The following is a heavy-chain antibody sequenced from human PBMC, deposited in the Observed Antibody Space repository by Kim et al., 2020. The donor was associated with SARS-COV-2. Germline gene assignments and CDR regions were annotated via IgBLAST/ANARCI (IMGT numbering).Heavy chain of an antibody. V-gene: IGHV3-23*01. CDR2: ST. J-gene: IGHJ4*02. Sequence: STYYADSVKGRFTISRDNSKNTLYLQMNSLRAEDTAVYYCAKDPRIAGVCWGQGTLVTVSS. D-gene: IGHD6-13*01. CDR3: AKDPRIAGVC.